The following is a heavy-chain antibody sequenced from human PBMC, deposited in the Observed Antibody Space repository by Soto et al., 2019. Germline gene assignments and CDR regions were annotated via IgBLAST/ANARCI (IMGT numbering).Heavy chain of an antibody. CDR3: ARGRVVPAAFYWYFDL. CDR1: GGSISSYY. J-gene: IGHJ2*01. D-gene: IGHD2-2*01. Sequence: QVQLQESGPGLVKPSETLSLTCTVSGGSISSYYWSWIRQPPGKGLEWIGYIYYSGSTNYNPSLKSRVTISVDTSKNQFSLKLSSVTAADTAVYYCARGRVVPAAFYWYFDLWGRGTLVTVSS. CDR2: IYYSGST. V-gene: IGHV4-59*01.